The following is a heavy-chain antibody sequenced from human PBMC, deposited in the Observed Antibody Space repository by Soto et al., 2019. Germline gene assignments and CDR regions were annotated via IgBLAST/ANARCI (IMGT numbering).Heavy chain of an antibody. CDR2: ISYDGSNK. V-gene: IGHV3-30-3*01. Sequence: GVSLRLSCAASGFTFSSYAMHWVRQAPGKGLEWVAVISYDGSNKYYADSVKGRFIISRDNSKNTLYLQMNSLRAEDTAVYYCARDVSGRYCSGGSCYSFFDYWGQGTLVTVSS. J-gene: IGHJ4*02. D-gene: IGHD2-15*01. CDR1: GFTFSSYA. CDR3: ARDVSGRYCSGGSCYSFFDY.